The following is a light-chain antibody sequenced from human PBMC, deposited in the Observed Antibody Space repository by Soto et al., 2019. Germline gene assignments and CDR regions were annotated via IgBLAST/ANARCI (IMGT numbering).Light chain of an antibody. CDR3: QQYGTSART. CDR1: QDISSY. CDR2: GAS. Sequence: EIVLTQSPATLSLSPGERATLSCRASQDISSYLAWYQQKPGQAPRVLIYGASTRATGIPARFNGSGSGTDFTLTISRVEPEDFAVYYCQQYGTSARTFGQGTKVDIK. V-gene: IGKV3-20*01. J-gene: IGKJ1*01.